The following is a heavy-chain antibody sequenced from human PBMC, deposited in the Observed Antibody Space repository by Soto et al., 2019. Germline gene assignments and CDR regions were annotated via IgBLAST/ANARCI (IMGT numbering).Heavy chain of an antibody. J-gene: IGHJ6*02. CDR3: ARDGGYCISTSCYASLYYYGMDV. V-gene: IGHV3-74*01. D-gene: IGHD2-2*01. CDR1: GFTFSSYW. CDR2: INGDGAYR. Sequence: GSLRLSCAASGFTFSSYWMHWVRQVPGKGLVWVSRINGDGAYRSYADFAEGRFTISRDNAKNTVYLQMNSLRAEDTAVYYCARDGGYCISTSCYASLYYYGMDVWGQGTTVTVSS.